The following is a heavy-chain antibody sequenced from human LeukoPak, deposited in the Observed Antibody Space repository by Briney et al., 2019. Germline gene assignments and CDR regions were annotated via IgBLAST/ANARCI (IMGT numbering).Heavy chain of an antibody. D-gene: IGHD6-13*01. V-gene: IGHV3-21*01. Sequence: GGSLRLSCVVSGFTFSTYTMNWVRQAPGKGLEWVSSISSGSRDIYYADSLKGRFTISRDNAKNSLYLQMNSLRAEDTAVYYCARGGPYSSSWSFDYWGQGTLVTVSS. J-gene: IGHJ4*02. CDR3: ARGGPYSSSWSFDY. CDR1: GFTFSTYT. CDR2: ISSGSRDI.